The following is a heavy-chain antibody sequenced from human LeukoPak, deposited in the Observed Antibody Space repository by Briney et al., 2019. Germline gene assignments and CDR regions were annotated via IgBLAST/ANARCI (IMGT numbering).Heavy chain of an antibody. CDR1: GGSISSYR. J-gene: IGHJ3*02. V-gene: IGHV4-59*12. CDR3: ARGVVIGQDDAFDI. CDR2: IFYGGSI. D-gene: IGHD3/OR15-3a*01. Sequence: RASETLSLIRTVSGGSISSYRWSWIRQSPGKGLGWIGFIFYGGSIDYSPSLQSRVTMSVDTSKSHLSLRLTSVTAADTAVYFCARGVVIGQDDAFDIWGRGTMVTVSS.